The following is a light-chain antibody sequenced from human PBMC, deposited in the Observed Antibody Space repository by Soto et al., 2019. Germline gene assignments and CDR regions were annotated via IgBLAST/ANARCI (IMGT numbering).Light chain of an antibody. CDR3: QQYGDSST. V-gene: IGKV3-20*01. CDR1: QSISNSL. CDR2: GAS. Sequence: EIVLTQSPGTLSLSPGERATLSCRASQSISNSLLAWYQQKPGQAPRLLIYGASSRATGIPDRFSGSGSGTDFTLSISRLEPEDFAVYYCQQYGDSSTFGQGTRLEI. J-gene: IGKJ1*01.